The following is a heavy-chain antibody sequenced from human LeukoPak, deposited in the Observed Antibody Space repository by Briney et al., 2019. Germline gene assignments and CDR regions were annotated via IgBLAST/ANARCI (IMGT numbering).Heavy chain of an antibody. CDR3: ARHRIAAADDAFEI. CDR2: FYYTGST. CDR1: GASISRNTYY. V-gene: IGHV4-39*01. D-gene: IGHD6-13*01. Sequence: PSETLSLTCSVSGASISRNTYYWGWIRQSPGKGLEWIGTFYYTGSTYYNPSLKSRITISVDTSKNHFSLKLSSVTAADTAVYYCARHRIAAADDAFEIWGQGTMVTVSS. J-gene: IGHJ3*02.